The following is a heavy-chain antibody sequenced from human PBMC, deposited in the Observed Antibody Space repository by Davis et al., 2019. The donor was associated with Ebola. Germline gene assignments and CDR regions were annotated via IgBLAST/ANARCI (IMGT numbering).Heavy chain of an antibody. J-gene: IGHJ4*02. CDR1: GFTFSSYA. CDR2: ISGTGATT. V-gene: IGHV3-23*01. CDR3: VKDRFTVVVVHGGFDY. D-gene: IGHD2-15*01. Sequence: PGGSLRLSCAASGFTFSSYAMSWVRQAPGKGLEWVSVISGTGATTNYADSVKGRFTISRDNYKDTLYLQMRNLRIDDTAVYYCVKDRFTVVVVHGGFDYWGQGTLVTVSS.